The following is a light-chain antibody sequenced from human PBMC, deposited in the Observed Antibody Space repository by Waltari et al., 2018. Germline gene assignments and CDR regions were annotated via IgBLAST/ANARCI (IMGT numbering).Light chain of an antibody. CDR2: YDH. V-gene: IGLV3-21*04. Sequence: SYVLTQPPSVSVAPGETARITCGGDKLLSKSVHWYQQRPGQAPVLVISYDHDRPSGMPGGCAGSKAGNTATLTIIRVEAGDAADYYCQVWDSSTDHSWVFGGGTRLTVL. CDR1: KLLSKS. J-gene: IGLJ3*02. CDR3: QVWDSSTDHSWV.